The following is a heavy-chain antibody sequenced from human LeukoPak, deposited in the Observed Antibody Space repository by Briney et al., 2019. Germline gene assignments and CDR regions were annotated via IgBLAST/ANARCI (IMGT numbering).Heavy chain of an antibody. D-gene: IGHD1-7*01. CDR1: GFTFNSYT. CDR2: IKQDGSEK. J-gene: IGHJ4*02. Sequence: GGSLRLSCAASGFTFNSYTMNWVRQAPGKGLEWVANIKQDGSEKYYVDSVKGRFTISRDNAKNSLYLQMNSLRAEDTAVYYCAREYNWNFKFDYWGQGALVTVSS. V-gene: IGHV3-7*01. CDR3: AREYNWNFKFDY.